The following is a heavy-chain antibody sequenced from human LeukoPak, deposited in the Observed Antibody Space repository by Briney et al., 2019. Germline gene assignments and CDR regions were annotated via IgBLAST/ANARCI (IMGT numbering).Heavy chain of an antibody. CDR2: ISSSSSSI. V-gene: IGHV3-21*01. Sequence: PGGSLRLSCAASGFTFSSYIMNWVRQAPGKGLEWVSSISSSSSSIYYADSVKGRFTISRDNAENSLYLQMNSLRAEDTAVYFCARDWGSSGWPFVYCGPGTPGSVSS. D-gene: IGHD6-19*01. CDR1: GFTFSSYI. CDR3: ARDWGSSGWPFVY. J-gene: IGHJ4*03.